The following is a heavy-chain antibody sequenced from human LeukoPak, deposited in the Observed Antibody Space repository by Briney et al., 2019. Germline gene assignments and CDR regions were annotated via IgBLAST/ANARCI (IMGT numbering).Heavy chain of an antibody. CDR3: AKPARTDAFDI. CDR1: GFTFSSFS. V-gene: IGHV3-21*04. J-gene: IGHJ3*02. Sequence: PGGSLRLSCAASGFTFSSFSMNWVRQAPGKGLEWVSSISSSGSYKYYADSVKGRFTISRDNSKNTLYLQMNSLRAEDTAVYYCAKPARTDAFDIWGQGTMITVSS. D-gene: IGHD1-14*01. CDR2: ISSSGSYK.